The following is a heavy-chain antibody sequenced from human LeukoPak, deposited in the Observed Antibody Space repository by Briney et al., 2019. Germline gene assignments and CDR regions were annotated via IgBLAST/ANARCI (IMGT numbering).Heavy chain of an antibody. CDR3: AKGFRGYSSSFFDY. V-gene: IGHV3-23*01. J-gene: IGHJ4*02. Sequence: GGSLRLSCAASGFTFSSYAMSWVRQAPGKGLEWVSGISGSGSTTFYVDSVKGRFTISRDNSKNTLYLQMNSLRAEDTAIYYCAKGFRGYSSSFFDYWGQGTLVTVSS. CDR1: GFTFSSYA. CDR2: ISGSGSTT. D-gene: IGHD6-13*01.